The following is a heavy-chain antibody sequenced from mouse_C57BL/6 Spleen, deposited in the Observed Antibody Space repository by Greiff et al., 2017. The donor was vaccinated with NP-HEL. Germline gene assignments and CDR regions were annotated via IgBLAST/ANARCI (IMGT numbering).Heavy chain of an antibody. D-gene: IGHD1-1*01. Sequence: EVHLVESGGGLVKPGGSLKLSCAASGFTFSDYGMHWVRQAPEKGLEWVAYISSGSSTIYYADTVKGRFTISRDNAKNTLFLQMTSLRSEDTAMYYCARMLTTVVAPYAMDYWGQGTSVTVSS. CDR2: ISSGSSTI. V-gene: IGHV5-17*01. J-gene: IGHJ4*01. CDR1: GFTFSDYG. CDR3: ARMLTTVVAPYAMDY.